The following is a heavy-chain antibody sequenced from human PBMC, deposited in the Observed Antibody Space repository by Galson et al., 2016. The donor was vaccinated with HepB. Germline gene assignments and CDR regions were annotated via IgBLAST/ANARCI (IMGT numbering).Heavy chain of an antibody. V-gene: IGHV1-18*01. J-gene: IGHJ4*02. CDR3: ASVSNYYGSGSYYFAPWRYYFDY. Sequence: SVKVSCKASGYTFTSYGISWVRQAPGQGLEWMGWISAYNGNTNYAQKLQGRVTMTTDTSTSTAYMELRSLRSDDTAVYYCASVSNYYGSGSYYFAPWRYYFDYWGQGTLVTVSS. D-gene: IGHD3-10*01. CDR2: ISAYNGNT. CDR1: GYTFTSYG.